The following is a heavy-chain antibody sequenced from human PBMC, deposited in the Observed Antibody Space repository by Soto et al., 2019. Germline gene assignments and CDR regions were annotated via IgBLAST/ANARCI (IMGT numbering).Heavy chain of an antibody. Sequence: GGSLRLSCAASGFTFSSYSMNWFRQAPGKGLEWVSYISSSSSTIYYADSVKGRFTISRDNAKNSLYLQMNSLRDEDTAVYYCARDVTTIQPHAGGMDVWGQGTTVTVS. CDR1: GFTFSSYS. CDR3: ARDVTTIQPHAGGMDV. D-gene: IGHD5-18*01. J-gene: IGHJ6*02. V-gene: IGHV3-48*02. CDR2: ISSSSSTI.